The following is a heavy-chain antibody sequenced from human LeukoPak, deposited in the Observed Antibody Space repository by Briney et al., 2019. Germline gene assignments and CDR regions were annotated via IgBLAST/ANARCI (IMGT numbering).Heavy chain of an antibody. D-gene: IGHD3-10*01. V-gene: IGHV1-8*01. CDR2: MNPNSGNT. CDR1: GYTFTSYD. Sequence: ASVKVSCKASGYTFTSYDINWVRQATAQGLEWMGWMNPNSGNTGYAQKFQGRVTMTRNTSISTAYMELSSLRSEDPAVYYCARCSSGSFPDYWGQGTLVTVSS. J-gene: IGHJ4*02. CDR3: ARCSSGSFPDY.